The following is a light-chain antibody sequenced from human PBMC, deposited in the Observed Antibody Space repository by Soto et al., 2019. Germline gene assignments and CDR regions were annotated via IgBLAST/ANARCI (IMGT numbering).Light chain of an antibody. Sequence: DIQMTQSPSTLSASVGDRVTITCRASQSLSSWLAWYQQTPGKAPKVLIYATSSLQSGVPSRFSVSGSGTDFTLTICVLQHDIFTNYYRQQSYTRTFGQGTKVDIK. J-gene: IGKJ1*01. CDR2: ATS. CDR1: QSLSSW. CDR3: QQSYTRT. V-gene: IGKV1-5*01.